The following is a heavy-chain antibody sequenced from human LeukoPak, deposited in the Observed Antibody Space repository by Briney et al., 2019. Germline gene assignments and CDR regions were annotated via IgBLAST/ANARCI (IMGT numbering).Heavy chain of an antibody. CDR2: INSEGSST. D-gene: IGHD3-9*01. Sequence: GGSLRLSCAASGFTFSSYWMHWVRQAPGKGLVWVSRINSEGSSTSYADSVKGRFTISRDNAKNTLYLQMNSLRAEDTAVYYCARAGELRYFDWLSYWGQGTLVTVSS. V-gene: IGHV3-74*01. CDR1: GFTFSSYW. J-gene: IGHJ4*02. CDR3: ARAGELRYFDWLSY.